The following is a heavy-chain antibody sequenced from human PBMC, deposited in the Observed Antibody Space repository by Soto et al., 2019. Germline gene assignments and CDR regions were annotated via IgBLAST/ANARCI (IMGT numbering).Heavy chain of an antibody. Sequence: GGSLRLSCAASGFTFSSYGMHWVRQAPGKGLEWVAVIWYDGSNKYYADSVKGRFTISRDNSKNTLYLQMNSLRAEDTAVYYCARETGDYDFWSGYYSPRKNDAFDIWGQGTMVTVSS. CDR1: GFTFSSYG. D-gene: IGHD3-3*01. CDR2: IWYDGSNK. V-gene: IGHV3-33*01. CDR3: ARETGDYDFWSGYYSPRKNDAFDI. J-gene: IGHJ3*02.